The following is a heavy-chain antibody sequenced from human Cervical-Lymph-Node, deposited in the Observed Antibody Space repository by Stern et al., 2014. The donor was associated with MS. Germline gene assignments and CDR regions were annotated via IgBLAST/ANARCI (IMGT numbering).Heavy chain of an antibody. CDR2: LDWDGDK. J-gene: IGHJ4*02. Sequence: QVTLRESGPALVKPTQTLTLTCTFSGFSLSTTGMCLSWIRQPPGKALEWLALLDWDGDKYYSTALKTRLTISKDTSKNQVVLTMTNMAPLDTATYFCVRAREGYYFDYWGQGIPVTVSS. CDR3: VRAREGYYFDY. V-gene: IGHV2-70*01. CDR1: GFSLSTTGMC. D-gene: IGHD2-21*01.